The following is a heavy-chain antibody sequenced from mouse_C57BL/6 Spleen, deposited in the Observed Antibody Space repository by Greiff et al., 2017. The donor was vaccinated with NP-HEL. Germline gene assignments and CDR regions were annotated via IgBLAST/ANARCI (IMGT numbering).Heavy chain of an antibody. CDR2: IYPGSGST. CDR1: GYTFTSYW. D-gene: IGHD2-3*01. Sequence: QVQLQQPGAELVKPGASVKMSCKATGYTFTSYWITWVKQRPGQGLEWIGDIYPGSGSTNYNEKFKSKATLTVETSSSTAYMQLSSLTSEDSAVYYCARDGYYSTFMDYWGQGTSVTVSS. V-gene: IGHV1-55*01. CDR3: ARDGYYSTFMDY. J-gene: IGHJ4*01.